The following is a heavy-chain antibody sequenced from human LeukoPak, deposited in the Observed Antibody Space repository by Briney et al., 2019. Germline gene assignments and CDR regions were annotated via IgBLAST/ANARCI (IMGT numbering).Heavy chain of an antibody. CDR1: LDSTTSNF. Sequence: SETLSLTCTVSLDSTTSNFWSWVRQPPGKGLEWIGEIHRSGSPNYNPSLQSQVTISIDRSRNQIALELSSVTAADTAVYYCAREILGGFNPGAYWGQGTLVTVSS. J-gene: IGHJ4*02. CDR2: IHRSGSP. CDR3: AREILGGFNPGAY. V-gene: IGHV4-4*02. D-gene: IGHD1-14*01.